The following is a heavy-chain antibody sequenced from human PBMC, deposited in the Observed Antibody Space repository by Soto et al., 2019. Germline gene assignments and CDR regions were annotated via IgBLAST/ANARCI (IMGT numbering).Heavy chain of an antibody. Sequence: PGGPLRLSCAASGFTFSSYAMHWVRQAPGKGLEWVAVISYDGSNKYYADSVKGRFTISRDNSKNTLYLQMNSLRAEDTAVYYCARGMYSSSWRDAFDIWGQGTMVTVSS. CDR1: GFTFSSYA. CDR2: ISYDGSNK. CDR3: ARGMYSSSWRDAFDI. D-gene: IGHD6-13*01. V-gene: IGHV3-30-3*01. J-gene: IGHJ3*02.